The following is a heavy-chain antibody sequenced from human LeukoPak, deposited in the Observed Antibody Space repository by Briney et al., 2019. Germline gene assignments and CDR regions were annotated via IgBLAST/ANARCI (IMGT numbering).Heavy chain of an antibody. D-gene: IGHD2-15*01. CDR1: GFTFSSYT. Sequence: GSLRLSCTASGFTFSSYTMSWVRQAPGKGLKWVSTITTGGPNTYYADSVKGRFTVSRDDSKDTLYLQMNSLRAEDTAVYYCARTYCIGSSCPGVFEYWGQGTLVTVSS. V-gene: IGHV3-23*01. CDR2: ITTGGPNT. J-gene: IGHJ4*02. CDR3: ARTYCIGSSCPGVFEY.